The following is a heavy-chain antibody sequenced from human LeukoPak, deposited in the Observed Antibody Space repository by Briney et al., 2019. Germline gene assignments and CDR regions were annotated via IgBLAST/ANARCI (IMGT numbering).Heavy chain of an antibody. Sequence: ASVKVSCKASGGTFSSYAISWVRQAPGQGLEWMGGIIPIFGTANYAQKFQGRVTITADESTSTAYMELSSLRSEDTAVYYCARSIVGATCFDYWGQGTLVTVSS. CDR1: GGTFSSYA. V-gene: IGHV1-69*13. CDR3: ARSIVGATCFDY. D-gene: IGHD1-26*01. J-gene: IGHJ4*02. CDR2: IIPIFGTA.